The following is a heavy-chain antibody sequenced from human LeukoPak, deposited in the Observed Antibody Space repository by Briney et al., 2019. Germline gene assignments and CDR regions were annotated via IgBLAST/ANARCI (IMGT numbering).Heavy chain of an antibody. CDR1: GFTFTTYG. V-gene: IGHV3-33*01. CDR2: IWYDGSNK. D-gene: IGHD2-8*01. Sequence: PGGSLRLSCAASGFTFTTYGMHWVRQAPGKGLEWVAIIWYDGSNKYYADSVTGRFTISRDNSKTTLYLQMNSLRAEDTAVYYCAAGEPYAYWGQGTLVTVSS. CDR3: AAGEPYAY. J-gene: IGHJ4*02.